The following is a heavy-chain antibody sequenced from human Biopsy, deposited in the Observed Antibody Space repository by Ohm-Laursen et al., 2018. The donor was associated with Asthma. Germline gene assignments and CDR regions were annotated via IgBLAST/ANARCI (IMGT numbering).Heavy chain of an antibody. J-gene: IGHJ4*02. CDR1: GGTFNTYV. V-gene: IGHV1-69*13. CDR2: INSVFGTT. Sequence: VKISCNSLGGTFNTYVIGWVRQAPGQGLEWMGGINSVFGTTTYPQKFQDRVTITADDSTSTVYMELSSLRSEDTAVYYCARKAGSCISRTCYSLDFWGQGTLVTVYS. D-gene: IGHD2-2*01. CDR3: ARKAGSCISRTCYSLDF.